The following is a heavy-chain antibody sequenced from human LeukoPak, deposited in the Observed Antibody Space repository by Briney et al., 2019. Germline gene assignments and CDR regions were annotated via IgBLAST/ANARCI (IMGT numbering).Heavy chain of an antibody. J-gene: IGHJ4*02. CDR1: GFSFSSYE. CDR2: ITSSGSTI. D-gene: IGHD2-8*01. CDR3: ARIMRFYFDY. Sequence: GGSLRLSCAASGFSFSSYEMNWVRRTPGKGLEWVSYITSSGSTIYYADSVKGRFTISRDNAKNSLYLQMNSLRAEDTAVYYCARIMRFYFDYWGQGTLVTVSS. V-gene: IGHV3-48*03.